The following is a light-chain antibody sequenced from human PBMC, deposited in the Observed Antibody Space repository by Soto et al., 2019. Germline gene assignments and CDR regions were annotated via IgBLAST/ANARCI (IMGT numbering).Light chain of an antibody. CDR1: QTIRRW. Sequence: DIEMTQSPSTLSASVGDRLTITCRASQTIRRWLAWYQQRPGKAPKVLIYDASTLESGVPARFSGSGSETEFTHTISSLQPEDSATYYCQHYNSDPWTFCQGTKVEIK. CDR3: QHYNSDPWT. CDR2: DAS. V-gene: IGKV1-5*01. J-gene: IGKJ1*01.